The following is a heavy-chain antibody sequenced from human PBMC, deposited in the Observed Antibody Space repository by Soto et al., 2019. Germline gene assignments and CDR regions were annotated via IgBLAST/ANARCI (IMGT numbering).Heavy chain of an antibody. CDR2: IYHSGST. Sequence: SETLSLTCAVSGGSISSSNWWSWVRQPPGKGLEWIGEIYHSGSTNYNPSLKSRVTISVDKSKNQFSLKLSSVTAADTAVYYCARERCGGDCYSVDYFDYWGQGTLVTV. CDR3: ARERCGGDCYSVDYFDY. V-gene: IGHV4-4*02. CDR1: GGSISSSNW. J-gene: IGHJ4*02. D-gene: IGHD2-21*02.